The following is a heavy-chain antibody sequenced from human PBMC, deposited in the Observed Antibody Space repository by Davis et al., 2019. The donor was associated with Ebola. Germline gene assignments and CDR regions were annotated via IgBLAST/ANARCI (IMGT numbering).Heavy chain of an antibody. J-gene: IGHJ5*02. CDR1: GYTFTSYG. CDR2: ISAYNGNT. D-gene: IGHD1-1*01. Sequence: ASVKVSCKASGYTFTSYGISWVRQAPGQGLEWMGWISAYNGNTNYAQKFQGRVTMTRNTSISTAYMELSSLRSEDTAVYYCARGRDWNPWFDPWGQGTLVTVSS. CDR3: ARGRDWNPWFDP. V-gene: IGHV1-18*04.